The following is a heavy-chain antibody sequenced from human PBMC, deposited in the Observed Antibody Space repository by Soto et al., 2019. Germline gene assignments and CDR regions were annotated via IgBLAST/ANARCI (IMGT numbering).Heavy chain of an antibody. Sequence: GTSVKLPCNNSGFTFSCSTMHWLRQARGQRLQWIGWTNPNSGCTNYAQKFQGWVTMTRDTSISTAYMELSRLRSDDTAVYYCARDRRIAAAGTPDYYYYGMDVWGQGTTVTVSS. CDR1: GFTFSCST. J-gene: IGHJ6*02. CDR3: ARDRRIAAAGTPDYYYYGMDV. CDR2: TNPNSGCT. V-gene: IGHV1-2*04. D-gene: IGHD6-13*01.